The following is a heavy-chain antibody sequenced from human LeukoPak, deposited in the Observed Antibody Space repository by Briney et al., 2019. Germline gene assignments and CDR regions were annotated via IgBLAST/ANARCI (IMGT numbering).Heavy chain of an antibody. J-gene: IGHJ5*02. CDR3: VKSVAGLSGFDP. D-gene: IGHD2-15*01. Sequence: PGGSLILSCSASAFTFSSYAMHWVRQAPGKGLEYVSAISSNGGSTYYADSVKGRFTISRDNSKNTLYLQMSSLRAEDTAVYYCVKSVAGLSGFDPWGQGTLVTVSS. CDR1: AFTFSSYA. CDR2: ISSNGGST. V-gene: IGHV3-64D*06.